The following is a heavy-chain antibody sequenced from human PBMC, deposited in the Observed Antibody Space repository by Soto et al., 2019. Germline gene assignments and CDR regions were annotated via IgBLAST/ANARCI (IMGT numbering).Heavy chain of an antibody. CDR3: AKRTVGWYFDL. V-gene: IGHV3-23*01. Sequence: EVQLLESGGGLVQPGGSLRLSCAASGFTFSSYAMSWVRQAPGKGLEWVSAISGSGDSTYYADSVKGRFTISRDNSKNTQYLQMNSRRAEDTAVYDCAKRTVGWYFDLWGRGTLVTVSS. D-gene: IGHD4-17*01. CDR2: ISGSGDST. CDR1: GFTFSSYA. J-gene: IGHJ2*01.